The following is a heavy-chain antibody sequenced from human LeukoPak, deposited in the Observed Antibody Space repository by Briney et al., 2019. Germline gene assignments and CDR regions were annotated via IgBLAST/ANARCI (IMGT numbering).Heavy chain of an antibody. J-gene: IGHJ4*02. Sequence: PSQTLSLTCTVSGGSISSGGYYRSWIRQHPGTGLEWFGYIYYSGSTYYNPSLKSRVTISVDTSKNQFSLKLSSVTTADTAVYYCARQPTSSGWLDYWGQGTLVTVSS. V-gene: IGHV4-31*03. CDR2: IYYSGST. CDR1: GGSISSGGYY. CDR3: ARQPTSSGWLDY. D-gene: IGHD6-19*01.